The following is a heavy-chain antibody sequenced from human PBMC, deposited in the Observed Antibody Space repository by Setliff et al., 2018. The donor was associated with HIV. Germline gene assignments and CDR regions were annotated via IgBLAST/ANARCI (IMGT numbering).Heavy chain of an antibody. CDR3: ARLRITMIMMLNYFDY. D-gene: IGHD3-22*01. CDR2: IYNTGST. J-gene: IGHJ4*02. Sequence: SETLSLTCTVTGGSISSGGFYWTWIRQHPGKGLEWIGYIYNTGSTYHSPSLESRVTISIDTSKNQFSLRLTSVTAADTAVYFCARLRITMIMMLNYFDYWGQGTLVTVSS. CDR1: GGSISSGGFY. V-gene: IGHV4-31*03.